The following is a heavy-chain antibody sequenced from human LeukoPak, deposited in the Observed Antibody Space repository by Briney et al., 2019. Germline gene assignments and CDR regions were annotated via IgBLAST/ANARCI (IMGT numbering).Heavy chain of an antibody. J-gene: IGHJ6*02. CDR1: GFTFSSYW. CDR2: IKQDGSEK. D-gene: IGHD5-24*01. Sequence: GGSLRLSCAASGFTFSSYWMSWVRQAPGKGLEWVANIKQDGSEKYYVDSVKGRFTISRDNAKNSLYLQMNSLRAEDTAVYYCARENVEMATFESYGMDVWGQGTTVSVSS. V-gene: IGHV3-7*01. CDR3: ARENVEMATFESYGMDV.